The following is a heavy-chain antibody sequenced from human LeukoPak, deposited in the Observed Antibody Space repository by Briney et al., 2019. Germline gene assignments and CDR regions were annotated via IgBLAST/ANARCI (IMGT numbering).Heavy chain of an antibody. D-gene: IGHD2-21*02. Sequence: GGSLRLSCTASGFTFGDYAMSWFRQAPGKGLEWVGFIRSKAYGVTTEYAASVKGRFTISRDDSKSIAYLQMNSLKTEDTAVYYCTRDSAYCGGDCYSDYWGQGTLVTVSS. V-gene: IGHV3-49*03. CDR2: IRSKAYGVTT. J-gene: IGHJ4*02. CDR3: TRDSAYCGGDCYSDY. CDR1: GFTFGDYA.